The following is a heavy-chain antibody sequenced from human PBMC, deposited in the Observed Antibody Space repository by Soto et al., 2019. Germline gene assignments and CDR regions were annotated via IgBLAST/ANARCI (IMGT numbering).Heavy chain of an antibody. CDR3: ARDDSRSSGWHGMDE. D-gene: IGHD6-19*01. J-gene: IGHJ6*02. V-gene: IGHV1-2*02. CDR1: GYTFTDYY. CDR2: IKPNSGGT. Sequence: ASVKVSCKASGYTFTDYYMHWVRQAPGQGLEWLGWIKPNSGGTNCAQKFQGRVTMTRDTSISTAYMELKRLRSDDPVVYYCARDDSRSSGWHGMDERGQGTTVTVSS.